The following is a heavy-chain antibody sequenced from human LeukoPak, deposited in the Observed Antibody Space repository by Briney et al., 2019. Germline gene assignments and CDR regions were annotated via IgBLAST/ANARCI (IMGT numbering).Heavy chain of an antibody. J-gene: IGHJ4*02. CDR2: LSWHSGSI. CDR1: GFKFA. V-gene: IGHV3-9*01. CDR3: AKETKVGENLYYFDY. D-gene: IGHD1-26*01. Sequence: PGGSLRLSCVASGFKFAMHWVRQAPGKGLEWVSGLSWHSGSIGYADSVKGRFIISRDNAKNSLYLGMNSLRPEDSALYYCAKETKVGENLYYFDYWGRGTLVTVSS.